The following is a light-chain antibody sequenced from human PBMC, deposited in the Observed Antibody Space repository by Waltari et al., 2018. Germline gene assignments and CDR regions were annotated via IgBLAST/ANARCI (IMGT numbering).Light chain of an antibody. J-gene: IGLJ3*02. Sequence: QSPLPQPPSASWPPGQSATIYRTGTSSDVGVYNYLSWYQQHPGKAPKLMIYEVSKRPSGVPDRFSDSKSGNTASLTVSGLQAEDEADYYCSSYAGSNNLVFGGGTKLTVL. CDR1: SSDVGVYNY. CDR2: EVS. V-gene: IGLV2-8*01. CDR3: SSYAGSNNLV.